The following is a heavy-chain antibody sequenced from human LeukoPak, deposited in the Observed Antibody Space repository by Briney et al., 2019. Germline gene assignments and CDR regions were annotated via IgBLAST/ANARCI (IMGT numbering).Heavy chain of an antibody. J-gene: IGHJ4*02. CDR1: GFTFGDYG. CDR2: INWNGGST. V-gene: IGHV3-20*01. CDR3: ARSLFGSSGSRYFVF. Sequence: PGGSLRLSCAVSGFTFGDYGMSWVRQAPGKGLDSVSGINWNGGSTGYADSVKNRFTISRDNATNSLYLQMDCLRAEDIVLYHCARSLFGSSGSRYFVFWGQGTLVSVSS. D-gene: IGHD3-22*01.